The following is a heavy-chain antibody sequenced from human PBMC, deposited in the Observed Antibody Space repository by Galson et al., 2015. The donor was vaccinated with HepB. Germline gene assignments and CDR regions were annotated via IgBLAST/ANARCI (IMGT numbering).Heavy chain of an antibody. Sequence: SLRLSCAASGFTFTSHWMYWVRQAPGKGLEWISRINNEGTGTMYADSVKGRFSISRDNSKNTVYLQMSSLRAEDTAVYYCARGDYLVPRGVAVDYYYHGLDVWGQGTTVTVSS. V-gene: IGHV3-74*03. CDR1: GFTFTSHW. CDR2: INNEGTGT. D-gene: IGHD2-21*01. CDR3: ARGDYLVPRGVAVDYYYHGLDV. J-gene: IGHJ6*01.